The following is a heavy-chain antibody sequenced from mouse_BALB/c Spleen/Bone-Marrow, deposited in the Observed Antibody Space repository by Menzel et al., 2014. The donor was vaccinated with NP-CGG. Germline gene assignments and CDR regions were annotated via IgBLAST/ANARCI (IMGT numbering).Heavy chain of an antibody. Sequence: VQLVESGAELVKPGASVKLSCKASGYTFTSYYLYWVKQRPGQGLEWIGEINPSNGGTNFNERFKSKASLTVDKSSSTAYMQLNSLISEDSAVYYCTRRSLLSDYYSMDYWGQGTSVTVSS. D-gene: IGHD2-10*01. CDR3: TRRSLLSDYYSMDY. V-gene: IGHV1S81*02. J-gene: IGHJ4*01. CDR1: GYTFTSYY. CDR2: INPSNGGT.